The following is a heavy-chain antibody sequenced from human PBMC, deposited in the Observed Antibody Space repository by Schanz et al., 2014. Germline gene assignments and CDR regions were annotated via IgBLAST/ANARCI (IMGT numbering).Heavy chain of an antibody. Sequence: EVQLVESGGGVVRPGGSLRLSCAASGFTFENYALTWVRQVPGKGLEWVSRINWSDGGSTGYADSVRGRFTISRDNAKNSLFLQMNSLRPEDTAVYYCARKMKLGVYGGKGHDSLDIWGQGTMVTVSS. CDR1: GFTFENYA. J-gene: IGHJ3*02. V-gene: IGHV3-20*04. D-gene: IGHD4-17*01. CDR2: INWSDGGST. CDR3: ARKMKLGVYGGKGHDSLDI.